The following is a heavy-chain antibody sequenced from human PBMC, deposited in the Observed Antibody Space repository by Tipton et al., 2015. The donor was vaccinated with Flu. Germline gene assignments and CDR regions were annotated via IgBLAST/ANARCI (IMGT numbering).Heavy chain of an antibody. Sequence: LRLSCAVSGDSISSDYYWGWIRQFPGKGLEWIGTVSRTGGTIYSPSLKSRVTILIDTSKNQFSLKMKSVTATDMAVYYCARRDYSNYVSDPKSWFDPWGQGTLVAVSS. V-gene: IGHV4-38-2*01. CDR1: GDSISSDYY. CDR2: VSRTGGT. D-gene: IGHD4-11*01. J-gene: IGHJ5*02. CDR3: ARRDYSNYVSDPKSWFDP.